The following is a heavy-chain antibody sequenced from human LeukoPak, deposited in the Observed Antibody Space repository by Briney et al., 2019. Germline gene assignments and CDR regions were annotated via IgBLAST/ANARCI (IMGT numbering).Heavy chain of an antibody. V-gene: IGHV4-59*01. Sequence: SETLSLTCAVSGGSISGYHWSWIRQPPGTGLEWIGYIYYSGSTNYNPSLKSRVTISVDTSKNQFSLKLSSVTAADTAVYYCVRNYGNGYTLFDYWGQGTLVTVSS. CDR2: IYYSGST. CDR3: VRNYGNGYTLFDY. D-gene: IGHD5-24*01. J-gene: IGHJ4*02. CDR1: GGSISGYH.